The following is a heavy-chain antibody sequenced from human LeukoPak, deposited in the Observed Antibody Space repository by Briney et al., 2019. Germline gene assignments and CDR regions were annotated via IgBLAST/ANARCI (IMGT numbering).Heavy chain of an antibody. D-gene: IGHD1-26*01. Sequence: GGSLRLSCAASGFTVSSNYMSWVRQAPGKGLEWVSVIYSGGSTYYAASVKGRFTISRDHSKNTLYLQMNSLRAEDTAVYYCARAVGARAYFDYWGQGTLVTVSS. J-gene: IGHJ4*02. CDR1: GFTVSSNY. CDR2: IYSGGST. V-gene: IGHV3-66*02. CDR3: ARAVGARAYFDY.